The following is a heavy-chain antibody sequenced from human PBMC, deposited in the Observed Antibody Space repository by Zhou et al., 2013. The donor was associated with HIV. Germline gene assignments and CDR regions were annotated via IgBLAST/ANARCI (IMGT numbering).Heavy chain of an antibody. CDR3: ARCYYDNSGCDY. CDR1: GGTFSTYA. J-gene: IGHJ4*02. CDR2: IIPFFGTA. D-gene: IGHD3-22*01. Sequence: VQLVQSGTEVKKPGSSVKVSCKTSGGTFSTYAISWVRQAPGQGLEWMGGIIPFFGTANYAQKFQGRVAITAAESTRTAYMELSSLRSEDTAVYYCARCYYDNSGCDYWGQGTLVTVSS. V-gene: IGHV1-69*12.